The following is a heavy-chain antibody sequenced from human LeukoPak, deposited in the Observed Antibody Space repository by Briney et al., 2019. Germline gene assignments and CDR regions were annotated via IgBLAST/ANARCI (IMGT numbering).Heavy chain of an antibody. V-gene: IGHV4-39*01. CDR3: ARHRSKYQRLLVWFDP. CDR1: GGSLSSSSYY. D-gene: IGHD2-2*01. CDR2: IYYSGST. J-gene: IGHJ5*02. Sequence: SETLSLTRTVSGGSLSSSSYYWGWIRHPPGKGLEWIGSIYYSGSTYYNPSLKSRVTISVDTSKNQFSLKLSSVTAADTAVYYCARHRSKYQRLLVWFDPWGQGTLVTVSS.